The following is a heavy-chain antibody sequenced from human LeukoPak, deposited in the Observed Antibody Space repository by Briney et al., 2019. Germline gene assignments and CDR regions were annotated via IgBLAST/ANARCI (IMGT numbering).Heavy chain of an antibody. CDR3: ARGDSGSFDAFDI. Sequence: SETLSLTCAVSGGSISSGGYSWSWIRQPPGKGLEWIGYIYHSGSTNYNPSLKSRVTISVDRSKNQFSLKLSSVTAADTAVYYCARGDSGSFDAFDIWGQGTMVTVSS. CDR2: IYHSGST. V-gene: IGHV4-30-2*01. J-gene: IGHJ3*02. CDR1: GGSISSGGYS. D-gene: IGHD3-10*01.